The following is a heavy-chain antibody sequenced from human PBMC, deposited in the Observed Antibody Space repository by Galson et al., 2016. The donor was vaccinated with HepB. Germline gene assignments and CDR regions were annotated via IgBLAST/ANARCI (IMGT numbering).Heavy chain of an antibody. Sequence: LTCTVSGGSISSTSYYWGWIRQPPGKGLEWIGSIYFSGSTYFNPSLKSRVTISVDTSKNQFSLKLTSVAAADTAVYYCARHGYGYTYGNNWFDPWGQGTLVTVSS. V-gene: IGHV4-39*01. J-gene: IGHJ5*02. CDR1: GGSISSTSYY. CDR2: IYFSGST. D-gene: IGHD5-18*01. CDR3: ARHGYGYTYGNNWFDP.